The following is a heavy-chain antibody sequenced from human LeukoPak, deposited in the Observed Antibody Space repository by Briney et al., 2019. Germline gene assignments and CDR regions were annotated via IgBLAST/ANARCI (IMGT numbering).Heavy chain of an antibody. V-gene: IGHV3-11*01. J-gene: IGHJ4*02. CDR2: ISGRGYAI. Sequence: PGGSLRLSCTPSGFTFSDFHMSWIRPAPGKGLEWVSHISGRGYAIHHPGSVTGRFTISRENAKNSLYLQMNSLRVEDSAVYYCARLSGTYSRGGDHWGQGTLVTVSS. CDR1: GFTFSDFH. D-gene: IGHD1-26*01. CDR3: ARLSGTYSRGGDH.